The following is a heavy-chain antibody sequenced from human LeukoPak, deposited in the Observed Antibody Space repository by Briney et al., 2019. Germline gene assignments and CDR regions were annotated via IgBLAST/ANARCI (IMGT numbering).Heavy chain of an antibody. CDR3: ARGGWEPYFDY. Sequence: LSLTCTVSGGSISSGGYYWSWIRQAPGKGLEWVSYISSSGSTIYYTDSVKGRFTISRDNAKNSLYLQMNSLRAEDTAVYYCARGGWEPYFDYWGQGTLVTVSS. V-gene: IGHV3-11*01. CDR1: GGSISSGGYY. D-gene: IGHD1-26*01. J-gene: IGHJ4*02. CDR2: ISSSGSTI.